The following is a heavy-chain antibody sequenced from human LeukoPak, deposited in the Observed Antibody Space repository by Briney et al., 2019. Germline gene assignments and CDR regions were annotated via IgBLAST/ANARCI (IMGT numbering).Heavy chain of an antibody. CDR2: ISSSGSTI. CDR1: GFTFSSYE. CDR3: ATGYCSGTGCSSRDY. Sequence: GGSLRLSCAVSGFTFSSYEMNWVRQAPGKGLEWVSYISSSGSTIYYADSVKGRFTNSRDNAKNSLYLQMNSLRAEDTAVYYCATGYCSGTGCSSRDYWGQGTLVTVSS. V-gene: IGHV3-48*03. J-gene: IGHJ4*02. D-gene: IGHD2-2*03.